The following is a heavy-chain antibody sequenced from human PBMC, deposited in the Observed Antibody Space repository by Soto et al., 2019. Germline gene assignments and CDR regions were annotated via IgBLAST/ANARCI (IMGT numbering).Heavy chain of an antibody. CDR3: ARQVVVAASDYYYGMDV. V-gene: IGHV5-10-1*01. CDR1: GYSFTSYW. Sequence: GESLKISCKGSGYSFTSYWISWVRQMPGKGLEWMGRIDPSDSYTNYSPSFQGHVTISADKSISTAYLQWSSLKASDTAMYYCARQVVVAASDYYYGMDVWGQGTTVTVSS. CDR2: IDPSDSYT. J-gene: IGHJ6*02. D-gene: IGHD2-15*01.